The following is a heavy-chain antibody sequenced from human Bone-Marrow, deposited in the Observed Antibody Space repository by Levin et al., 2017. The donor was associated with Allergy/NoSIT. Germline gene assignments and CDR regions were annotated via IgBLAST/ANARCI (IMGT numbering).Heavy chain of an antibody. CDR1: GFTFSSYA. CDR2: ISGSGGST. V-gene: IGHV3-23*01. J-gene: IGHJ4*02. D-gene: IGHD2-15*01. CDR3: AKWFGGGKALDY. Sequence: QPGGSLRLSCAASGFTFSSYAMSWVRQAPGKGLEWVSAISGSGGSTYYADSVKGRFTISRDNSKTTLYLQMNSLRVEDTAVYYCAKWFGGGKALDYWGQGTLVTVS.